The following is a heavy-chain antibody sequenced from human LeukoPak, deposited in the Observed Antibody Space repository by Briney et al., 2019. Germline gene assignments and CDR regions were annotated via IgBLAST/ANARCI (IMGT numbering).Heavy chain of an antibody. D-gene: IGHD4-17*01. Sequence: GGSLRLSCVASGFTFSSYAMHWVRQTPGKGLEYVSGINSNGGSTQYANSVKGRFTISRDNSKHTLYLQMGSLTTEDMAVYYCARAPTVTAESAFGYWGQGTLVTVSS. CDR3: ARAPTVTAESAFGY. V-gene: IGHV3-64*01. CDR2: INSNGGST. CDR1: GFTFSSYA. J-gene: IGHJ4*02.